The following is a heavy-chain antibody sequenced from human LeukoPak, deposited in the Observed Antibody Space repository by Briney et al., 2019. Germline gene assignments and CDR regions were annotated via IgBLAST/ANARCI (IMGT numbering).Heavy chain of an antibody. J-gene: IGHJ6*03. CDR1: GYTFTGYY. D-gene: IGHD4-17*01. CDR3: ARDPHYGDFHRYYFYMDV. Sequence: ASVKVSCKASGYTFTGYYIHWVRQAPGQGLEWMGWINPNSGGTIYAQKFQGRVTMTRDTSISTAYMELSRLRSDDTAVYYCARDPHYGDFHRYYFYMDVWGKGTTVTVSS. CDR2: INPNSGGT. V-gene: IGHV1-2*02.